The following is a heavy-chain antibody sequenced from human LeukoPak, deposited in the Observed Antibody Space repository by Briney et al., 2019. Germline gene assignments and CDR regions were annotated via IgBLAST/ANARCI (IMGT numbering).Heavy chain of an antibody. J-gene: IGHJ4*02. CDR1: GFTFSNAW. D-gene: IGHD2-15*01. V-gene: IGHV3-15*01. CDR3: TTSSGGSGN. CDR2: IKSKTDGGTT. Sequence: GALRLSCAASGFTFSNAWMSWVRQAPGKGLEWVGRIKSKTDGGTTDCAAPVKGRFTVSRDDSKNMLYLQINSLKTEDTAVYYCTTSSGGSGNWGQGTLVTVSS.